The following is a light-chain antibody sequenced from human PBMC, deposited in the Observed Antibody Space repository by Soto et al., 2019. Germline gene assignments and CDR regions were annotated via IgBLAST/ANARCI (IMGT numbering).Light chain of an antibody. Sequence: EVVKTQYPATLSVSPGERGTLSCRASQSVSRNLAWYQQKPGQAPRLLIYGASTRATGIPARFSGSGSGTEFTLTISSLQSEDFAVYYCQQYNKWPPWTFGQGTKVEIK. CDR3: QQYNKWPPWT. V-gene: IGKV3-15*01. CDR2: GAS. J-gene: IGKJ1*01. CDR1: QSVSRN.